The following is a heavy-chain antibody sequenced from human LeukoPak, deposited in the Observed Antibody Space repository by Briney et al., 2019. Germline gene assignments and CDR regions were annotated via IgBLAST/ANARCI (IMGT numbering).Heavy chain of an antibody. Sequence: ASVKVSCKASGGTFSSYAISWVRQAPGQGLEWMGGIIPIFGTANYAQKFQGRVTITADKSTSTAYMELSSLRSEDTAVYYCGREGSGSYYSYWGQGTLVTVSS. V-gene: IGHV1-69*06. CDR2: IIPIFGTA. J-gene: IGHJ4*02. CDR3: GREGSGSYYSY. D-gene: IGHD3-10*01. CDR1: GGTFSSYA.